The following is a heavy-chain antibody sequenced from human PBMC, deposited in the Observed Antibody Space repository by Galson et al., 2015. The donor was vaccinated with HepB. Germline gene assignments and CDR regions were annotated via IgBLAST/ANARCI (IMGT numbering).Heavy chain of an antibody. D-gene: IGHD2-15*01. CDR1: GYTFTSYG. CDR3: ARAPSLPRVVVVVAATPRNGAPVDY. J-gene: IGHJ4*02. CDR2: ISAYNGNT. Sequence: SVKVSCKASGYTFTSYGISWVRQAPGQGLEWMGWISAYNGNTNYAQKLQGRVTMTTDTSTSTAYMELRSLRSDDTAVYYCARAPSLPRVVVVVAATPRNGAPVDYWGQGTLVTVSS. V-gene: IGHV1-18*01.